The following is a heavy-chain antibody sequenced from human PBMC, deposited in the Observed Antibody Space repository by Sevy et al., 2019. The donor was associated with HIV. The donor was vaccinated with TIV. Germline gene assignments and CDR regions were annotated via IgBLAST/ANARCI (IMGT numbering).Heavy chain of an antibody. CDR3: ARPDDYSNYEVYWYFDL. CDR2: IKQDGSEK. J-gene: IGHJ2*01. D-gene: IGHD4-4*01. V-gene: IGHV3-7*03. CDR1: GFTFSSYW. Sequence: GGSLRLSCAASGFTFSSYWMSWVRQAPGKGLEWVANIKQDGSEKYYVDSVKGRFTLFRDNANNSLYLQMNSLRAEDTAVYYCARPDDYSNYEVYWYFDLWGRGTLVTVSS.